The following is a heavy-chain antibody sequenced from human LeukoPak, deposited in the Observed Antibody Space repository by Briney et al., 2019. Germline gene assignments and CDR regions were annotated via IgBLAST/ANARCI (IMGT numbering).Heavy chain of an antibody. Sequence: SETLSLTCTVSGGSISSSNYYWGWIRQPAGKGLEWIGRIYTSGSTNYNPSLKNRVTMSVDTSKNQFSLKLSSVTAADTAVYYCARDLGSGSYYHNWFDPWGQGTLVTVSS. J-gene: IGHJ5*02. CDR3: ARDLGSGSYYHNWFDP. CDR2: IYTSGST. CDR1: GGSISSSNYY. D-gene: IGHD3-10*01. V-gene: IGHV4-61*02.